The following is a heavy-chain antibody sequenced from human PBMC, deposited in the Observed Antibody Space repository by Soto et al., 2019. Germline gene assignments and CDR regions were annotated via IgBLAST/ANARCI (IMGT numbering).Heavy chain of an antibody. V-gene: IGHV3-23*01. J-gene: IGHJ4*02. CDR1: GFTFSSYA. Sequence: PGGSLRLSCAASGFTFSSYAMSWVRQAPGKGLEWVSAISGSGGSTYYADSVKGRFTISRDNSKNTLYLQMNSLRAEDTAVYYCAKPAEGYCSGGSCPYSYYFDYWGQGTLVTVS. CDR3: AKPAEGYCSGGSCPYSYYFDY. CDR2: ISGSGGST. D-gene: IGHD2-15*01.